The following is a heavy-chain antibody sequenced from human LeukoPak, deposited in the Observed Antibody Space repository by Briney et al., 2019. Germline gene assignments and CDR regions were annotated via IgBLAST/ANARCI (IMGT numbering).Heavy chain of an antibody. CDR1: GGSVSSGSYY. CDR2: IYYSGST. D-gene: IGHD2-15*01. CDR3: AREVFGGSVDFDY. J-gene: IGHJ4*02. Sequence: SETLSLTCTVSGGSVSSGSYYWSWLRQPPGKGLEWIGFIYYSGSTTYNPSLKSRATISIDTSKNLFPLKLSSVTAADTAVYYCAREVFGGSVDFDYWGQGTLVTVSS. V-gene: IGHV4-61*01.